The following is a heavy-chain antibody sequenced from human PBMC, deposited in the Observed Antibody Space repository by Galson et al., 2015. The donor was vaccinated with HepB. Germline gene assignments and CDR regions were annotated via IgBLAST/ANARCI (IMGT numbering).Heavy chain of an antibody. CDR2: ISWNSGSI. V-gene: IGHV3-9*01. CDR3: AKDRTDYYYGMDV. J-gene: IGHJ6*02. CDR1: GFTFDDYG. Sequence: SCAASGFTFDDYGMHWVRQVPGKGLEWVSGISWNSGSIKYADSVKGRFTISRDNAKNSLYLQMNSLRAEDTALYYCAKDRTDYYYGMDVWGQGTTVTVSS.